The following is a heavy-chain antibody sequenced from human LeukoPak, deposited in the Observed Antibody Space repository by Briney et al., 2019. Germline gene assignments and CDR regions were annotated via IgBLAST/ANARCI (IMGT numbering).Heavy chain of an antibody. CDR2: IYYSGST. D-gene: IGHD3-10*01. CDR1: GGSISSGDYY. V-gene: IGHV4-30-4*01. CDR3: AREETYGSGSLDY. J-gene: IGHJ4*02. Sequence: SEPLSLTCTVSGGSISSGDYYWSWIRQPPGKGLEWIGYIYYSGSTYYNPSLKSRVTISVDRSKNQFSLKLSSVTAADTAVYYCAREETYGSGSLDYWGQGTLVTVSS.